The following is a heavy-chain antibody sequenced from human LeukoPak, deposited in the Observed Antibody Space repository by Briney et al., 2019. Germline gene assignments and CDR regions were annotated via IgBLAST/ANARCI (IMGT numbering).Heavy chain of an antibody. CDR2: ISGSDAST. Sequence: PGGSLRLSCAASGFAFSAFAMNWVRQAPGKGLEWVSGISGSDASTHYADSVKGRFTISRDNSKNTLYLQMNTLRAEDTAVYYCVGYGGNSFWGQGTLVTVSS. J-gene: IGHJ4*02. D-gene: IGHD4-23*01. CDR3: VGYGGNSF. CDR1: GFAFSAFA. V-gene: IGHV3-23*01.